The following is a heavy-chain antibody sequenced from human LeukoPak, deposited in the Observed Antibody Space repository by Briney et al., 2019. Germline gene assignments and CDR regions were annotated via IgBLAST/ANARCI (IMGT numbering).Heavy chain of an antibody. CDR2: IIPIFGTA. Sequence: SVKVSCKASGYTFTGYYMHWVRQAPGQGLEWMGGIIPIFGTANYAQKFQGRVTITADESTSTAYMELSSLRSEDTAVYYCARGVGQQLANWFDPWGQGTLVTVSS. CDR1: GYTFTGYY. J-gene: IGHJ5*02. V-gene: IGHV1-69*13. CDR3: ARGVGQQLANWFDP. D-gene: IGHD6-13*01.